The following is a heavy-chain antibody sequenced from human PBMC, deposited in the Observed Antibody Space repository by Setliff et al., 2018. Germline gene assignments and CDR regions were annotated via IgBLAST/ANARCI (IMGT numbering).Heavy chain of an antibody. Sequence: GSLRLSCAASGFTFDDYAMHRVRQAPGKGLEWVSLISWDGGSTYYADSVKGRFTISRDNSKNSLYLQMNSLRAEDTALYYCAKGRATYYGMDVWGQGTMVTVSS. V-gene: IGHV3-43D*03. J-gene: IGHJ6*02. CDR1: GFTFDDYA. CDR3: AKGRATYYGMDV. CDR2: ISWDGGST.